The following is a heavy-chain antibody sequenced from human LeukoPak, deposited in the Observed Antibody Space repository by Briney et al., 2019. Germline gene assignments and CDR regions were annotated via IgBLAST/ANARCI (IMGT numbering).Heavy chain of an antibody. CDR1: GGSISSYY. CDR3: ARVFYNSRWYCFDY. D-gene: IGHD6-13*01. Sequence: SETLSLTCTVSGGSISSYYWSWIRQPPGKGLEWIGYIYYSGSTNYNPSLKSRVTISVDTSKNQFSLKLSSVTAADTAVYYCARVFYNSRWYCFDYWGQGTLVTVSS. CDR2: IYYSGST. V-gene: IGHV4-59*01. J-gene: IGHJ4*02.